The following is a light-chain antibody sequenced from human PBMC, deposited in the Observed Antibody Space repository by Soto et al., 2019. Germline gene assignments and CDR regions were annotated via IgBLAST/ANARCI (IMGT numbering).Light chain of an antibody. CDR3: QQSHGIPYT. CDR2: AAS. Sequence: DIQMTQSPSSLSAAVGDSVTITCRASQTMSTYLNWYQQKPGKAPKLLIYAASSLQSGVPSRFTGSGSGTDFTLTISSLQPEDFATYYCQQSHGIPYTFGQGTKLEIK. V-gene: IGKV1-39*01. J-gene: IGKJ2*01. CDR1: QTMSTY.